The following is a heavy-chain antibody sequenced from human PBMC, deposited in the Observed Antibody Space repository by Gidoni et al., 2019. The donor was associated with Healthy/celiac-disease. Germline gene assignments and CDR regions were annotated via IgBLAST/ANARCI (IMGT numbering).Heavy chain of an antibody. J-gene: IGHJ4*02. Sequence: QVQLVESGGGVVQPGRSLRLSCAASGFTFSSYGMHWVRQAPGKGLEWVAVISYDGSNKYYADSVKGRFTISRDNSKNTLYLQMNSLRAEDTAVYYCAKSSGWYWDYFDYWGQGTLVTVSS. V-gene: IGHV3-30*18. D-gene: IGHD6-19*01. CDR3: AKSSGWYWDYFDY. CDR2: ISYDGSNK. CDR1: GFTFSSYG.